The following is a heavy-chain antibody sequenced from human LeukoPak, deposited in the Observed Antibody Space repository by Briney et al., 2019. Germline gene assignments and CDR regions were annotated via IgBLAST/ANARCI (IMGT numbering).Heavy chain of an antibody. CDR3: ARDLLVFSRYYGMDV. J-gene: IGHJ6*02. Sequence: PGGSLRLSCASSGFTASSNYMSWVRQAPGKGLEWVSVIYSGGSTYYADSVKGRFTISRDNSKNTLYLQMNSLRAEDTAVYYCARDLLVFSRYYGMDVWGQGTTVTVSS. CDR2: IYSGGST. V-gene: IGHV3-66*01. D-gene: IGHD3-3*02. CDR1: GFTASSNY.